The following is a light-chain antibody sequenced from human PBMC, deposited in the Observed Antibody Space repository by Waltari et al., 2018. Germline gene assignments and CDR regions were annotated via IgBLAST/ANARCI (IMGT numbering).Light chain of an antibody. CDR1: NLGPKI. J-gene: IGLJ2*01. CDR3: QTWDITTYVV. Sequence: SYELTQPPSVSVSPGETATITCPGDNLGPKIASWYQHKPGQSPVLVIHEDTKRPSGIPERFSGSTSGHTATLTISGTQAMDEADYYCQTWDITTYVVFGGGTKLTVL. CDR2: EDT. V-gene: IGLV3-1*01.